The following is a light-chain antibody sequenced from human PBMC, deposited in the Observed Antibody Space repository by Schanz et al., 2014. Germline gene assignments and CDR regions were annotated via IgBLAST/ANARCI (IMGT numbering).Light chain of an antibody. Sequence: QSALTQPRSVSGSPGQSVTISCTGTSSDVGSYNLVSWYQHHPGKAPKLMIYEGSKRPSGVSNRFSASKSGNTASLTVSGLQAEDEADYYCSSYADTKLFGGGTKVTVL. CDR3: SSYADTKL. J-gene: IGLJ3*02. CDR1: SSDVGSYNL. V-gene: IGLV2-14*02. CDR2: EGS.